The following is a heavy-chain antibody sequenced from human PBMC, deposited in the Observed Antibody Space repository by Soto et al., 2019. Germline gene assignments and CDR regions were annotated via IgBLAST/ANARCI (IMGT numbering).Heavy chain of an antibody. Sequence: ASVKVSCKASGYTFTSYGISWVRQATGQGLEWMGWMNPNSGTTGYAQKFQGRVTMTRSTSISTAYMELSSLRSEDTAVYYCATTGNSNTFDIWGQGTMVTVSS. CDR1: GYTFTSYG. CDR3: ATTGNSNTFDI. D-gene: IGHD2-8*02. J-gene: IGHJ3*02. CDR2: MNPNSGTT. V-gene: IGHV1-8*02.